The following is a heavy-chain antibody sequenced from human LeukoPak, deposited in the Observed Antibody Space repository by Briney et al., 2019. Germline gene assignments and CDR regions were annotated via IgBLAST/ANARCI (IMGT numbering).Heavy chain of an antibody. CDR2: IGTAGDT. V-gene: IGHV3-13*01. Sequence: GGSLRLSCAASGFTFSSYDMHWVRQATGKGLEWVSAIGTAGDTYYPGSVKGRFTISRENAKNSLYLQMNSLRAEDTALYYCARGKWELLRRSDYYYYYMDVWGKGTTVTVSS. CDR3: ARGKWELLRRSDYYYYYMDV. J-gene: IGHJ6*03. CDR1: GFTFSSYD. D-gene: IGHD1-26*01.